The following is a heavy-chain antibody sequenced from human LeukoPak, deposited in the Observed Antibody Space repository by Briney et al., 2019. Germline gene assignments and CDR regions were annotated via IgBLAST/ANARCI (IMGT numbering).Heavy chain of an antibody. CDR3: ARDRRYYYGSGSYYTLYFQH. CDR2: INHSGST. CDR1: GGSFRGYY. Sequence: SETLSLTCAVYGGSFRGYYWSWIRQPPGKGLEWSGEINHSGSTNYNPSLKSRVTISVDTSKNQFSLKLSSVTAADTAVYYCARDRRYYYGSGSYYTLYFQHWGQGTLVTVSS. V-gene: IGHV4-34*01. D-gene: IGHD3-10*01. J-gene: IGHJ1*01.